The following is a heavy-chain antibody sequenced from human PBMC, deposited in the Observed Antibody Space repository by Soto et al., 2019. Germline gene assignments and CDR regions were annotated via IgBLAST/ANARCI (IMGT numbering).Heavy chain of an antibody. V-gene: IGHV3-21*06. Sequence: GGSLRLSCAASGFTFSSYAMSWVRQAPGKGLEWVSSISGSGTYISYADSLEGRFTISRDNAQNSLYLQTNSLRAEDTAVYYCVRGTGSTRGRLDSWGQGTLVTVSS. J-gene: IGHJ4*02. CDR2: ISGSGTYI. D-gene: IGHD1-1*01. CDR3: VRGTGSTRGRLDS. CDR1: GFTFSSYA.